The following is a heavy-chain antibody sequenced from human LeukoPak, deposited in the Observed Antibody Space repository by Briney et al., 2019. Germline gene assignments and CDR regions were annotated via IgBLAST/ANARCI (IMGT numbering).Heavy chain of an antibody. V-gene: IGHV3-7*04. Sequence: GGSPRLSCAASGFTFSGYWMSWVRQAPGKGLEWVANIKQDGSQKYYADSVTGRFTISRDNAKNSLYLQMSSLRVEDTAVYYCARGVRDAFWGQGTLVTVSS. J-gene: IGHJ1*01. D-gene: IGHD2-2*01. CDR1: GFTFSGYW. CDR2: IKQDGSQK. CDR3: ARGVRDAF.